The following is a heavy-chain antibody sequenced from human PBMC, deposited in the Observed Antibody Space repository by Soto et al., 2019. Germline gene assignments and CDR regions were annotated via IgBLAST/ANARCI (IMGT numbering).Heavy chain of an antibody. D-gene: IGHD2-21*02. Sequence: QVQLQESGPGLVKPSETLSLTCTVSGGSISSYYWSWIRQPAGKGLEWIGRIYTSGSTNYNPSLKSRVTMSVDTSKNQFSLKLRSGTAADTAVYYCAGVGGTVVTSYWYFDLWGRGTLVTVSS. J-gene: IGHJ2*01. V-gene: IGHV4-4*07. CDR2: IYTSGST. CDR1: GGSISSYY. CDR3: AGVGGTVVTSYWYFDL.